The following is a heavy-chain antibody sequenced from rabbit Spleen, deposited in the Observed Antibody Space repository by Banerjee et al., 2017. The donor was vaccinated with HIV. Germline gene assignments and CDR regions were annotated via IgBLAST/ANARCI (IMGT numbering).Heavy chain of an antibody. D-gene: IGHD4-2*01. V-gene: IGHV1S40*01. J-gene: IGHJ4*01. CDR2: INAITGRA. CDR3: ARDAAGREDFNL. CDR1: GFDFSDKAV. Sequence: QSLEETGGGLVQPGGSLTLSCKASGFDFSDKAVMCWVRQAPGKGLQWIACINAITGRAVYATWAKGRFTFSKTSSTTVTLQMTSLTAADTATYFCARDAAGREDFNLWGQGTLVTVS.